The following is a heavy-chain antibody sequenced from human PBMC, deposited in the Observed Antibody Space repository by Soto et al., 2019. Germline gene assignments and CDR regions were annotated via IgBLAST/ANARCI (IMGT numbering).Heavy chain of an antibody. Sequence: QVQLVQSRAEVKKPGASLKVSCKASGYTFPSYAMHGVRQAPGQRLEWMGWINAGNGNTKNSQKFQGRVTITRETAARTDYMELGSLRSEDTAVYCCAREPVLYSSSWYSYYFDYWGQGTLVTVST. CDR1: GYTFPSYA. V-gene: IGHV1-3*01. CDR2: INAGNGNT. CDR3: AREPVLYSSSWYSYYFDY. D-gene: IGHD6-13*01. J-gene: IGHJ4*02.